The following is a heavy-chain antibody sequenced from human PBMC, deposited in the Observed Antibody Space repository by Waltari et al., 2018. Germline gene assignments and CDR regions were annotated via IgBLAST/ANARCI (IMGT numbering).Heavy chain of an antibody. V-gene: IGHV1-3*01. CDR2: INAGNGNT. CDR3: ARSRYSSSPLDAFDI. Sequence: QVQLVQSGAEVKKPGASVKVSCQASGSTFTSYAMHWVRQAPGQRLEWMGWINAGNGNTKYSQKFQGRVTITRDTSASTAYMELSSLRSEDTAVYYCARSRYSSSPLDAFDIWGQGTMVTVSS. CDR1: GSTFTSYA. D-gene: IGHD6-13*01. J-gene: IGHJ3*02.